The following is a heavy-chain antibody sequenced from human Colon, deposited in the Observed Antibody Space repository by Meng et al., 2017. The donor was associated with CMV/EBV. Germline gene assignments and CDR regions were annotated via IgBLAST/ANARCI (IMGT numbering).Heavy chain of an antibody. J-gene: IGHJ4*02. CDR3: ARGGGTPIRGVLPFDF. V-gene: IGHV4-34*01. CDR1: GGSFSPYY. D-gene: IGHD3-10*01. Sequence: QVQPRQWGAGLLKPSETLSLTCALYGGSFSPYYWSWIRQSPGKGLEWIAEIDHTGSTNYNPSLKSRVTISIDTSNSHFSLNLTSATAADTAVYYCARGGGTPIRGVLPFDFWAREPWSPSPQ. CDR2: IDHTGST.